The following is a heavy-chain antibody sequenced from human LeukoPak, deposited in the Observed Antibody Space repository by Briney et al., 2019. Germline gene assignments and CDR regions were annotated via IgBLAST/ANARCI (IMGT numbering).Heavy chain of an antibody. V-gene: IGHV4-34*01. CDR3: AREVRFLERRNYYFDY. J-gene: IGHJ4*02. D-gene: IGHD3-3*01. CDR1: GGSFSGYY. Sequence: PSETLSLTCAVYGGSFSGYYWSWIRPPPGKGLEWIGEINHSGSTNYNPSLKSRVTISVDTSKNQFSLKLSSVTAADTAVYYCAREVRFLERRNYYFDYWGQGTLVTVSS. CDR2: INHSGST.